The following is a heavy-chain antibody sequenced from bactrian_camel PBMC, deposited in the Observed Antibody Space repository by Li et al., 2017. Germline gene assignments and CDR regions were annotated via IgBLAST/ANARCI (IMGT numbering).Heavy chain of an antibody. J-gene: IGHJ4*01. Sequence: HVQLVESGGGSVQAGGSLRLSCVASGLTPISSYCMGWFRQAPGKEREGVAAIDSDGSSSYADSVKGRFTISKDNAKNTLYLQMNSLKPEDTAMYYCAARLGGRVSCPRLANDYNYWGQGTQVTVS. CDR1: GLTPISSYC. CDR2: IDSDGSS. CDR3: AARLGGRVSCPRLANDYNY. V-gene: IGHV3S55*01. D-gene: IGHD1*01.